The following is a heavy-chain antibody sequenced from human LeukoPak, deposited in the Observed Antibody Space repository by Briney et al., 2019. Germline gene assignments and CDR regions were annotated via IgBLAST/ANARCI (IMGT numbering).Heavy chain of an antibody. J-gene: IGHJ4*02. CDR2: ISNDGSDT. V-gene: IGHV3-74*01. Sequence: GGSLRLSCAASGFTFSYYWMHWVRQAPGKGLVWVSRISNDGSDTRHADSVRGRFTISRDNAKNTLHLQMDSLTADDTAVYYCARDMDEDYSGNTPDHWGRGTLVTVSS. CDR3: ARDMDEDYSGNTPDH. D-gene: IGHD4-23*01. CDR1: GFTFSYYW.